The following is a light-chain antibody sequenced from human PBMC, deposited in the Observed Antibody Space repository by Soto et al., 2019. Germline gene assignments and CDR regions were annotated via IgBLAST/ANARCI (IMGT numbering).Light chain of an antibody. Sequence: IVLTQSPATLSLSPGERATLSCRASQSVGSSLAWYQQKPGQAPRLLIYDASNRATGVPARFSGSGSATDFTLTISSLEPEDFAVYYCQQRANWPPFTFGPGTRVDI. J-gene: IGKJ3*01. CDR3: QQRANWPPFT. V-gene: IGKV3-11*01. CDR2: DAS. CDR1: QSVGSS.